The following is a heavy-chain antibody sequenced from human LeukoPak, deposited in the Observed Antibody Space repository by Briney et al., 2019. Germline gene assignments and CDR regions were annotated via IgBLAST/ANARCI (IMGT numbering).Heavy chain of an antibody. Sequence: GGSLRLSCAASGFTFSSYWMTWVRQAPGKGLEWVANIKQDGSERNYVDSVKGRFTISRGNAKNSLYLQMSTLRDEDTAVYYCATGAGCGYWGQGTLVTVSS. D-gene: IGHD6-19*01. CDR1: GFTFSSYW. J-gene: IGHJ4*02. CDR3: ATGAGCGY. V-gene: IGHV3-7*03. CDR2: IKQDGSER.